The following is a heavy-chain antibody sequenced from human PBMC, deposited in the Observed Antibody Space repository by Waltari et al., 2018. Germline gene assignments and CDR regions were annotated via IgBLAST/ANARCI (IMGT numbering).Heavy chain of an antibody. Sequence: QVQLQESGPGLVKPSQTLSLTCTVSGGAIRSGSYYWSWIRQPAWKGLEWIGRIYTSGSTNYNPSLKSRVTISVDTSKNQFSLKLSSVTAADTAVYYCARDTAVYYYGMDVWGQGTTVTVSS. D-gene: IGHD5-18*01. V-gene: IGHV4-61*02. J-gene: IGHJ6*02. CDR3: ARDTAVYYYGMDV. CDR1: GGAIRSGSYY. CDR2: IYTSGST.